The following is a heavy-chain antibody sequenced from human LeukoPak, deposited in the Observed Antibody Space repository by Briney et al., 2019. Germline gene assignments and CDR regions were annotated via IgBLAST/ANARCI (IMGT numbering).Heavy chain of an antibody. CDR2: INPNSGGT. D-gene: IGHD2-2*01. V-gene: IGHV1-2*02. CDR3: ARERAYCSSPSCYYFDY. Sequence: ASVKVSCKASGYTFTGHYMHWVRQAPGQGLEWMGWINPNSGGTNYAQKFQGRVTMTRDTSISTAYMELSRLRSDDTAVYYCARERAYCSSPSCYYFDYWGQGTLVTVSS. J-gene: IGHJ4*02. CDR1: GYTFTGHY.